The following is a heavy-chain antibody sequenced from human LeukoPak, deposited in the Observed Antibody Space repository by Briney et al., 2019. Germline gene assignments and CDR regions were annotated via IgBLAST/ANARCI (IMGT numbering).Heavy chain of an antibody. CDR1: GGSISSYY. Sequence: KPSETLSLTCTVSGGSISSYYWSWLRQPPGEGLEWIGYIFYSGSTNYNPPLKSRVTISVDTSNNQFSLKLSSVTAADTAAYYCARDTFYYGFDYWGQGTLVTVSS. J-gene: IGHJ4*02. CDR2: IFYSGST. D-gene: IGHD3-10*01. CDR3: ARDTFYYGFDY. V-gene: IGHV4-59*08.